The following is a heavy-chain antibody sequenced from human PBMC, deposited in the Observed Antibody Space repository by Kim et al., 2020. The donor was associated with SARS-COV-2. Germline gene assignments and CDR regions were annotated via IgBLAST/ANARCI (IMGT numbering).Heavy chain of an antibody. CDR1: GGSISSYY. J-gene: IGHJ4*02. V-gene: IGHV4-59*13. D-gene: IGHD6-13*01. CDR2: IYYSGST. Sequence: GSLRLSCTVSGGSISSYYWSWIRQPPGKGLEWIGYIYYSGSTNYNPSLKSRVTISVDTSKNQFSLKLSSVTAADTAVYYCASYSSSGNFDYWGQGTLVTVSS. CDR3: ASYSSSGNFDY.